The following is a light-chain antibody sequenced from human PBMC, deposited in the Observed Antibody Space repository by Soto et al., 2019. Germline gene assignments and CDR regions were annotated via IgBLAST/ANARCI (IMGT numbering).Light chain of an antibody. CDR1: NIGTKS. J-gene: IGLJ1*01. CDR3: QVWDSTSAYV. CDR2: DGS. V-gene: IGLV3-21*02. Sequence: SYILTQPPSVSVAPEQTATITCGGHNIGTKSVHWYQQKPGQAPVVVVYDGSDRPSGIPERFSGSNSGNTATLTISRVEAGDEADYYCQVWDSTSAYVFGTGTKLTVL.